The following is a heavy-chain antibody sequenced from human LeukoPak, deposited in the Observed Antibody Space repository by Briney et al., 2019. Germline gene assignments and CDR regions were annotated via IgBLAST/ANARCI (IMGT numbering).Heavy chain of an antibody. J-gene: IGHJ4*02. V-gene: IGHV3-7*01. CDR1: GFTFRSYW. D-gene: IGHD6-6*01. CDR3: TRGDSSSKIDY. Sequence: PGGSLRLSCAASGFTFRSYWMSWVSQAPGKGLEWVANIKEVGSEKYYVDSVKGRFTISRDNAKNSLNLQMDSLRVEDTAVYYCTRGDSSSKIDYWGQGTLVTVSS. CDR2: IKEVGSEK.